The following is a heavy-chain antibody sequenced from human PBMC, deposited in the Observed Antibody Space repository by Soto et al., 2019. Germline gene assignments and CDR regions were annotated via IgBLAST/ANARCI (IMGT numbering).Heavy chain of an antibody. V-gene: IGHV3-74*01. CDR2: INSDGSST. CDR1: GFSFSSYW. CDR3: AKGVPGATRYVQH. D-gene: IGHD2-2*01. Sequence: VQLVESGGGLVQPGGSLRLSCAASGFSFSSYWMHWVRHAPGKGLVWVSRINSDGSSTTYADSVKGRFTISRDNAKNTPYLQMNSLTPEDTAVYYCAKGVPGATRYVQHWGQGTLVSVSS. J-gene: IGHJ1*01.